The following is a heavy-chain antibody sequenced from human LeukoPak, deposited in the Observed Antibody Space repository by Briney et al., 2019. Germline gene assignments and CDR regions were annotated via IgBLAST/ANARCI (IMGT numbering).Heavy chain of an antibody. CDR3: ASPDSSGYYAGLGYFQH. V-gene: IGHV3-21*01. J-gene: IGHJ1*01. D-gene: IGHD3-22*01. CDR2: ISSSSSYI. Sequence: GGSLRLSCAASGFTFSSYSMNWVRQAPGKGLEWVSSISSSSSYIYYADSVKGRFTISRDNAKNSLYLQMNSLRAEDTAVYYCASPDSSGYYAGLGYFQHWGQGTLVTASS. CDR1: GFTFSSYS.